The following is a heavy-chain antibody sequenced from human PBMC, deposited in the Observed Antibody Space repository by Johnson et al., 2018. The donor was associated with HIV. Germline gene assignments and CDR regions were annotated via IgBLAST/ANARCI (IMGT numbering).Heavy chain of an antibody. J-gene: IGHJ3*02. CDR2: ISGSGGST. CDR1: GFTFDDYA. D-gene: IGHD3-3*01. CDR3: ARARGDFWSGYPAFDI. V-gene: IGHV3-23*04. Sequence: VQLVESGGGLVQPGRSLRLSCAASGFTFDDYAMHWVRQAPGKGLEWVSAISGSGGSTYYADSVKGRFTISRDNSKNTLYLQMGSLGAEDMAVYYCARARGDFWSGYPAFDIWGQGTMVTVSS.